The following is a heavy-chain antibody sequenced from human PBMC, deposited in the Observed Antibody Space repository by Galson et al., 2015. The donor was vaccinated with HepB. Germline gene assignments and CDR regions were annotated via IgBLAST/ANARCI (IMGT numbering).Heavy chain of an antibody. J-gene: IGHJ6*02. CDR1: GFTFSSYA. V-gene: IGHV3-30-3*01. D-gene: IGHD3-22*01. Sequence: CAASGFTFSSYAMHWVRQAPGKGLEWVAVISYDGSNKYYADSVKGRFTISRDNSKNTLYLQMNSLRAEDTAVYYCARDMTLILAVVTSHYYYGMDVWGQGTTVTVSS. CDR3: ARDMTLILAVVTSHYYYGMDV. CDR2: ISYDGSNK.